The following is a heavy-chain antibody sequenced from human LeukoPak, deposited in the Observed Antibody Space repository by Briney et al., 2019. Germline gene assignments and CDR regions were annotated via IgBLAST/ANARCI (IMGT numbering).Heavy chain of an antibody. J-gene: IGHJ4*02. V-gene: IGHV1-2*02. CDR2: INPNSGGT. CDR3: ARDLKEIFGVVIIRPFDY. Sequence: ASVKVSCKASGYTFTGYYMHWVRQAPGQGLEWMGWINPNSGGTNYAQKLQGRVTMTTDTSTSTAYMELRSLRSDDTAVYYCARDLKEIFGVVIIRPFDYWGQGTLVTVSS. D-gene: IGHD3-3*01. CDR1: GYTFTGYY.